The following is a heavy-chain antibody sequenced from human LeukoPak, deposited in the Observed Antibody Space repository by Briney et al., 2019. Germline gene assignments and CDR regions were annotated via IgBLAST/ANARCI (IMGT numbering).Heavy chain of an antibody. D-gene: IGHD6-13*01. Sequence: SETLSLTCTVSGGSISSYYWSWIRQPPGKGLEWIGYIYYSGSTNYNPSLKSRVTISVDTSKNQFSLKLSSVTAADTAVYYCARRGSSWYAHFDYWGQGTLVTVSS. CDR2: IYYSGST. CDR3: ARRGSSWYAHFDY. J-gene: IGHJ4*02. V-gene: IGHV4-59*08. CDR1: GGSISSYY.